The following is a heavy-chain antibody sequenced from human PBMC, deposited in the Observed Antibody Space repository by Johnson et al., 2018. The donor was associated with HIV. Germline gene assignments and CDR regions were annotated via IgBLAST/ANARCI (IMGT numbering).Heavy chain of an antibody. CDR1: GFTFSSYG. CDR3: AKIRTSGTGDAFDI. V-gene: IGHV3-30*18. Sequence: VQLVESGGGVVQPGRSLRLSCAASGFTFSSYGMHWVRQAPGKGLEWVAIVSYDGSKKYYPDSVKGRFTISRDNSKNTLYLQMDSLRAEDTAVYYCAKIRTSGTGDAFDIWGQGTMVTVSS. CDR2: VSYDGSKK. D-gene: IGHD1-14*01. J-gene: IGHJ3*02.